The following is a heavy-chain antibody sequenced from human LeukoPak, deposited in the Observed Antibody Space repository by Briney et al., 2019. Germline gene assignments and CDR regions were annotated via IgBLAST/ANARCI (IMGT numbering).Heavy chain of an antibody. CDR3: ARRVGYRSGTDY. D-gene: IGHD3-16*02. CDR1: GGSFSGYY. Sequence: PSETLSLTCAVDGGSFSGYYWSWIRQPPGKGLEWIGEINHRGSTNYSPSLKSRVTISVDTSKKQFSLKLSSVTAADTAVYYCARRVGYRSGTDYWGQGTLVTVSS. CDR2: INHRGST. J-gene: IGHJ4*02. V-gene: IGHV4-34*01.